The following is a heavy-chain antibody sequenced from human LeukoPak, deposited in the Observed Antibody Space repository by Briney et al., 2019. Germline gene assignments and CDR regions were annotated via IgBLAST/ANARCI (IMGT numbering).Heavy chain of an antibody. Sequence: EASVKVSCKASGWTFTSYGISWVRQAPGQGLEWMGWISAYNGNTNYAQKLQGRVTMTTDTSTSTAYMELRSLRSDDTAVYCCARDPAYYYDSSGCDYWGQGTLVTVSS. CDR3: ARDPAYYYDSSGCDY. J-gene: IGHJ4*02. CDR1: GWTFTSYG. D-gene: IGHD3-22*01. CDR2: ISAYNGNT. V-gene: IGHV1-18*01.